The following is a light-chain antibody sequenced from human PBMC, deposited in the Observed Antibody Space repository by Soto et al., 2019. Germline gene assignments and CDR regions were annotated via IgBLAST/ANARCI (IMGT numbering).Light chain of an antibody. CDR2: EVS. CDR3: SSYTSSSPLV. J-gene: IGLJ2*01. CDR1: SSDVGAYNY. Sequence: QSALTQPASVSGSPGQSITISCTGTSSDVGAYNYVSWYQQHPGKAPKLMIYEVSDRPSGLSNRFSGSKSGNTASLTISGLQAEDEADYYCSSYTSSSPLVFGRGTKLTVL. V-gene: IGLV2-14*01.